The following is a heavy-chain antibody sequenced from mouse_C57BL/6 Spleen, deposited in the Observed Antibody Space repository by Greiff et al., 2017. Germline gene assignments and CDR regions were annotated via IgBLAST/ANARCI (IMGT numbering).Heavy chain of an antibody. CDR3: ARNMYYGSRGYYYAMDY. CDR1: GYTFTSYW. Sequence: QVKLQQPGTELVKPGASVKLSCKASGYTFTSYWMHWVKKRPGKGLEWIGNINPSNGGTNYNEKFKSTATLTVDKSSSTAYMQLSSLTSEDSAVYYCARNMYYGSRGYYYAMDYWGQGTSVTVSS. J-gene: IGHJ4*01. CDR2: INPSNGGT. D-gene: IGHD1-1*01. V-gene: IGHV1-53*01.